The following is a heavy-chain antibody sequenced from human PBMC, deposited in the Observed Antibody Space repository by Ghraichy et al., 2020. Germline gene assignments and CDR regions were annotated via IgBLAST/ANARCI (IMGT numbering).Heavy chain of an antibody. J-gene: IGHJ3*02. CDR3: ARDTYYSSGGKAAFDI. CDR1: GGSVSSGSYY. V-gene: IGHV4-61*01. Sequence: SETLSLTCTVSGGSVSSGSYYWSWLRQPPGKGREWIGYIYYSGSTNYNPAPKSRVTISVDTSKNQFSLKLSSVTAADTAVYYCARDTYYSSGGKAAFDIWGQGTMVTVSS. D-gene: IGHD3-10*01. CDR2: IYYSGST.